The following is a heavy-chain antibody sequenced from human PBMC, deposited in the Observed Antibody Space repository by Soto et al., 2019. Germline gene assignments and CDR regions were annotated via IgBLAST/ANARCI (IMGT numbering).Heavy chain of an antibody. D-gene: IGHD3-3*01. CDR1: GFSFSTYA. J-gene: IGHJ6*02. CDR2: ISYDGTDK. V-gene: IGHV3-30-3*01. CDR3: ASLRNYDFWSGYYDDNYYGMDV. Sequence: QVPLVESGGGVVQPGRSLRLSCVASGFSFSTYAFHWVRQAPGKGLEWVAVISYDGTDKHSAESVKGRFTISRDNSKKKLYLEMNSLRGEDTAVYYCASLRNYDFWSGYYDDNYYGMDVWGRGTTVIVSS.